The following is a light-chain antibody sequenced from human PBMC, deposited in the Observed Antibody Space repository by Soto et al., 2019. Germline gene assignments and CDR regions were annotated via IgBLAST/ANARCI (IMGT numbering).Light chain of an antibody. CDR2: RAS. V-gene: IGKV3-15*01. CDR1: QSVSNN. Sequence: EIVLTQSPGTLSLSPGERATLSCRASQSVSNNYLAWYQQRPGQAPRLLIYRASTSAPGIPARFSGSGSGTEFTLTISSLQSEDFAVYYCQQYNNWLTFGGGTKVDIK. CDR3: QQYNNWLT. J-gene: IGKJ4*01.